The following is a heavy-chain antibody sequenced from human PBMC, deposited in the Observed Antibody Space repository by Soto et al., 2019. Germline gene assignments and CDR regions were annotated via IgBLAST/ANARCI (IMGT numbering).Heavy chain of an antibody. CDR1: GYTFTSYA. Sequence: ASVKVSCKASGYTFTSYAMHWVRQAPGQRLEWMGWINAGNGNTKYSQKFQGRVTITRDTSASTAYMELNSLRSEDTAVYYCARVSPVYQLPLTSISFDPWGQGTLVTVSS. CDR2: INAGNGNT. V-gene: IGHV1-3*01. CDR3: ARVSPVYQLPLTSISFDP. J-gene: IGHJ5*02. D-gene: IGHD2-2*01.